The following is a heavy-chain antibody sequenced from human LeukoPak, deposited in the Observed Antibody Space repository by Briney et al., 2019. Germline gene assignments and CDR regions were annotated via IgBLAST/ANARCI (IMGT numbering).Heavy chain of an antibody. Sequence: ASVKVSCKASGYTFSGYGITWVRQAPGQGLEWMGWITAYNGKTQYPQKVQGRVTMTTDTSTSTAYMELRSLRSDDTAVYFCARGGVKELWPSPFDRWGQGTLVTVSS. V-gene: IGHV1-18*01. D-gene: IGHD5-18*01. CDR3: ARGGVKELWPSPFDR. J-gene: IGHJ4*02. CDR2: ITAYNGKT. CDR1: GYTFSGYG.